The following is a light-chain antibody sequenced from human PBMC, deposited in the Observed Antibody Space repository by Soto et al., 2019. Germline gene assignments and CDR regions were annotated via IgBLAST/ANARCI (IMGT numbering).Light chain of an antibody. CDR2: DVS. V-gene: IGLV2-14*01. Sequence: QCALNQPASVSGAAGQAITISCTGTSSDVGGYNYVSWYQQHPGKAPKFMIYDVSNRPSGVSNRFSGSKSGNTASLTISGLQAEDEADYYCSSYTTSNTRQIVFGTGTKVTVL. CDR3: SSYTTSNTRQIV. CDR1: SSDVGGYNY. J-gene: IGLJ1*01.